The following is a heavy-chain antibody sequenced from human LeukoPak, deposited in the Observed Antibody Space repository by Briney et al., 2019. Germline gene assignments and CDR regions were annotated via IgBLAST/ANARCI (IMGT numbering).Heavy chain of an antibody. CDR2: INPGDSDI. J-gene: IGHJ5*02. CDR3: ARSERPYSFNNYWFDP. Sequence: GESLKISCKGSGYSFTNYWIGWVRQMPGKGLEWMGIINPGDSDIRYSPSFQGQVTISADKSISTAYLQWSSLKASDTAMYYCARSERPYSFNNYWFDPWGQGTLLTVSS. D-gene: IGHD5/OR15-5a*01. CDR1: GYSFTNYW. V-gene: IGHV5-51*01.